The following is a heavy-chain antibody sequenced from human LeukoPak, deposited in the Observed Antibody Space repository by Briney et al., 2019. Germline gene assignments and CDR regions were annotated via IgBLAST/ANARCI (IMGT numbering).Heavy chain of an antibody. CDR3: ARNSTVTSPSTGYFDY. CDR2: VYYSGST. CDR1: GYSISSGDY. Sequence: PSETLSLTCAVSGYSISSGDYWGWIRQPPGKGLEWIGSVYYSGSTHYNPSLKSRVTISVDTSRNQFSLRLSSVTAADTAVYYFARNSTVTSPSTGYFDYWGQGPLATVSS. J-gene: IGHJ4*02. D-gene: IGHD4-11*01. V-gene: IGHV4-38-2*01.